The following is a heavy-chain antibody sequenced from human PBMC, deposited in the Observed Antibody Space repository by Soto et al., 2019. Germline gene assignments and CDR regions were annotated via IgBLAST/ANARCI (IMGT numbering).Heavy chain of an antibody. J-gene: IGHJ5*02. Sequence: SETLSLTCIVSGGSISGTTYYWAWIRQPPGKGLEWIGSVYFDGSTYYNPSLKSRVTISVDTSMNHFSLRLTSVTAADTALYYCARGGISRIYQLPTFDPWGQGTLVPVSP. D-gene: IGHD2-2*01. CDR2: VYFDGST. CDR1: GGSISGTTYY. CDR3: ARGGISRIYQLPTFDP. V-gene: IGHV4-39*02.